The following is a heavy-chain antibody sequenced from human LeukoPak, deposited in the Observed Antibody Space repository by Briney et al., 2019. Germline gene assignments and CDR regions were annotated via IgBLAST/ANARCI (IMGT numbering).Heavy chain of an antibody. V-gene: IGHV4-59*01. CDR1: GGSISSYY. CDR2: TQNTGST. D-gene: IGHD1-26*01. Sequence: PSETLSLTCTVSGGSISSYYWSWIRQSPGRGLEWIGYTQNTGSTKYNPSLQSRVTISVDTSRNQFSLKLNSVTAADTAVYYCAREPPYSGWFDPWGQGTLVTVSS. J-gene: IGHJ5*02. CDR3: AREPPYSGWFDP.